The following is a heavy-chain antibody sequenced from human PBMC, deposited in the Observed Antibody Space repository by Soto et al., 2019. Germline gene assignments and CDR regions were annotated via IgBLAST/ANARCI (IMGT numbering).Heavy chain of an antibody. CDR2: INPVGRVT. CDR1: GFTFNSYW. V-gene: IGHV3-74*01. J-gene: IGHJ2*01. Sequence: EVQLVESGGGLVQPGGSLTLSCAASGFTFNSYWMHWVRQARGKGVVWVSRINPVGRVTNNADSVKARFTISRDNAENTLYLQMHRLRTEGTAVYYWARVGQGAWYFDLWGRGTLVTVSS. D-gene: IGHD1-26*01. CDR3: ARVGQGAWYFDL.